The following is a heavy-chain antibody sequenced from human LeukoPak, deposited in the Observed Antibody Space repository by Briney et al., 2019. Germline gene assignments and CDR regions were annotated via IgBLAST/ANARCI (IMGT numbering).Heavy chain of an antibody. Sequence: SETLSLTCTVSGGSISSYYWSWIRQPAGKGLEWIGRIYTSGSTNYNPSLKSLVTMSVDTSKHLFSLKLSSVTAADTAVYYCAREDSSGHSDYWGQGTLVTVSS. CDR3: AREDSSGHSDY. J-gene: IGHJ4*02. V-gene: IGHV4-4*07. CDR1: GGSISSYY. D-gene: IGHD6-19*01. CDR2: IYTSGST.